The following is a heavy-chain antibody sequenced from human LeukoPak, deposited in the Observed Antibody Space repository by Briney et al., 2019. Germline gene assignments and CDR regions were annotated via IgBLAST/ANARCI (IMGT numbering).Heavy chain of an antibody. V-gene: IGHV1-69*05. CDR1: GGTFSSYA. Sequence: GASVKVSCKASGGTFSSYAISWVRQAPGQGLEWMGGIIPIFGTANYAQKFQGRVTITTDESTSTAYMELSSLGSEDTAVYYCARVRGSYSSPLDAFDIWGQGTMVTVSS. D-gene: IGHD1-26*01. CDR2: IIPIFGTA. CDR3: ARVRGSYSSPLDAFDI. J-gene: IGHJ3*02.